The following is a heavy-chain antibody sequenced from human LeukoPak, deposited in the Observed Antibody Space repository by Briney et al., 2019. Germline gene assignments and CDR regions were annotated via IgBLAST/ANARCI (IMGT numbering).Heavy chain of an antibody. D-gene: IGHD3-22*01. Sequence: ASVKVSCKASGYTFTGYYMHWVRQAPGQGLEWMGWINPNSGGTSYAQKFQGRVTMTRDTSISTAYMELSRLRSDDTAVYYCARDRRDYYDSSGYFDYWGQGTLVTVSS. CDR2: INPNSGGT. CDR1: GYTFTGYY. V-gene: IGHV1-2*02. CDR3: ARDRRDYYDSSGYFDY. J-gene: IGHJ4*02.